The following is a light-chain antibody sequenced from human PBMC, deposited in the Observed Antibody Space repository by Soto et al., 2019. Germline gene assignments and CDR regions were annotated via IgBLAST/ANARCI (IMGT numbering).Light chain of an antibody. J-gene: IGKJ2*01. Sequence: DIVLTQPPASLAVSLAERPTTTSKSGKRILYSFKIKNNLAWYQQKPGQPPKLLISWASTRDSGVPDRFSGSGSGTDFTLTINSLQAEDVAVYYCQHFYRAPPTFGQGTKLELK. CDR3: QHFYRAPPT. CDR1: KRILYSFKIKNN. CDR2: WAS. V-gene: IGKV4-1*01.